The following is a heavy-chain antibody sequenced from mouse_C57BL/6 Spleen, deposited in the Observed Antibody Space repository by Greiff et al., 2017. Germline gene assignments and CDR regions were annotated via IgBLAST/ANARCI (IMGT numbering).Heavy chain of an antibody. V-gene: IGHV1-74*01. CDR2: IHPSDSDT. Sequence: QVQLKQPGAELVKPGASVKVSCKASGYTFTSYWMHWVKQRPGQGLEWIGRIHPSDSDTNYNQKFKGKATLTVDKSSSTAYMQLSSLTSEDSAVYYCATLRVGYYFDYWGQGTTLTVSS. CDR3: ATLRVGYYFDY. D-gene: IGHD1-1*01. J-gene: IGHJ2*01. CDR1: GYTFTSYW.